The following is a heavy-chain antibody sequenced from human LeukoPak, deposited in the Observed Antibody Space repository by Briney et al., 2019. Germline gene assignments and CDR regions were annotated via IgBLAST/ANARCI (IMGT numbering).Heavy chain of an antibody. CDR1: GYTFTSYA. D-gene: IGHD4-17*01. CDR3: ARRGTVTTPYYYYYYGMDV. Sequence: ASVKVSCKASGYTFTSYAMHWVRQAPGQRLEWMGWINAGNGNTKYSQKFQGRVTITRDTSASTAYMELSSLRSEDTAVYYCARRGTVTTPYYYYYYGMDVWGQGTTVTVSS. J-gene: IGHJ6*02. V-gene: IGHV1-3*01. CDR2: INAGNGNT.